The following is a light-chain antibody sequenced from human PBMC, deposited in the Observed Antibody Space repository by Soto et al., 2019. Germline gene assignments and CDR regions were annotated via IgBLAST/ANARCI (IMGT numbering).Light chain of an antibody. V-gene: IGLV2-23*02. J-gene: IGLJ2*01. CDR3: CSYAGTTTWV. CDR1: SSDVGSHNF. CDR2: EVT. Sequence: QSVLTQPASVSGSPRQSITISCTGTSSDVGSHNFVSWYQQRPGKAPKLMIFEVTKRPSGVSSRFSASKSGNTASLTISGVQAEDEADYYCCSYAGTTTWVFGGGTKLTVL.